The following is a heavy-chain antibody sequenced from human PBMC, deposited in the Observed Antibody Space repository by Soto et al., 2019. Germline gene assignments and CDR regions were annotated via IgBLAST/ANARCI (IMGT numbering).Heavy chain of an antibody. J-gene: IGHJ6*02. V-gene: IGHV4-34*01. D-gene: IGHD3-16*01. CDR1: GGSFSGYY. CDR3: ARDWASHGMDV. Sequence: PSETLSLTCAVYGGSFSGYYWSWIRQPPGKGLEWIGEINHSGSTNYNPSLKSRLTISVDTSKNQLSRRVRSVTAADTAVYYCARDWASHGMDVWGQGTTVTVSS. CDR2: INHSGST.